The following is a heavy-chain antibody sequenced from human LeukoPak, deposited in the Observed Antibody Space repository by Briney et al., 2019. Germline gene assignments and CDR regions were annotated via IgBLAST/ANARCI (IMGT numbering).Heavy chain of an antibody. CDR3: ASYCSSTSCYYSDAFDI. CDR1: GGSLSGGGYS. V-gene: IGHV4-30-2*01. J-gene: IGHJ3*02. CDR2: IYHSGST. D-gene: IGHD2-2*01. Sequence: SQTLSLTCAVSGGSLSGGGYSWSWIRQPPGKGLGWIGYIYHSGSTYYHPSLKSRVTISVDRSKNQFSLKLSSVTAADTAVYYCASYCSSTSCYYSDAFDIWGQGTMVTVSS.